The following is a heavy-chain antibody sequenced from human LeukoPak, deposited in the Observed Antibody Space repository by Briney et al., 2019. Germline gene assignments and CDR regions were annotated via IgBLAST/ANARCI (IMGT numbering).Heavy chain of an antibody. Sequence: GGSLRLSCAASGFTFSTYSMNWVRQAPGKGLEWVSYISSSSSTIYYADSVKGRFTISRDNAQSSLFLQMNSLRDEDAAVYFCASMWEGGYWGQGTLVTVSS. V-gene: IGHV3-48*02. CDR2: ISSSSSTI. CDR1: GFTFSTYS. CDR3: ASMWEGGY. D-gene: IGHD1-26*01. J-gene: IGHJ4*02.